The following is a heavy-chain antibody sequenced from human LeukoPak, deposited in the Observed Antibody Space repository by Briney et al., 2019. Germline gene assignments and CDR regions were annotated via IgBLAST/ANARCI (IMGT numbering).Heavy chain of an antibody. D-gene: IGHD3-9*01. J-gene: IGHJ4*02. Sequence: SETLSLTCAVYGGSFSGYYWSWIRQPPGKGVEWVGEINHSGSTNYNPSLKSRVTISVDTSKNQFSLKLSSVTAADTAVYYCARGSLLRYFDWLWDYWGQGTLVTVSS. CDR2: INHSGST. CDR1: GGSFSGYY. CDR3: ARGSLLRYFDWLWDY. V-gene: IGHV4-34*01.